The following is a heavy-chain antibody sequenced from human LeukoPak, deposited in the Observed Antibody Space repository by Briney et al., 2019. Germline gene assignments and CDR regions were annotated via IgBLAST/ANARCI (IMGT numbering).Heavy chain of an antibody. J-gene: IGHJ6*02. V-gene: IGHV4-39*02. CDR3: AREMGVVTAHGIDV. CDR2: IYYSGST. D-gene: IGHD4-23*01. Sequence: PSETLSLTCIVSGGSISSISSNNYHWGWIRQPPGKGLEWIGSIYYSGSTYYNPSLKSRVTISVDTSKNQFSLKLSSVTAADTALYYCAREMGVVTAHGIDVWGQGTTVTVSS. CDR1: GGSISSISSNNYH.